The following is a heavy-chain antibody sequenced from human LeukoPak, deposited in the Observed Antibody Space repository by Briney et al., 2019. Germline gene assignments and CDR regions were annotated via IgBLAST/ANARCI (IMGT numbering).Heavy chain of an antibody. V-gene: IGHV3-23*01. CDR3: AKRGVVIRVFLVGFHKEAYYFDS. D-gene: IGHD3-10*01. Sequence: GGSLRLSCAVSGTTLSNYGMSWVRQAPGKGLEWVAGLSGSGGGTNYADSVQGRFTISRDNPKNTLYLQMNSLRAEDTAVYFCAKRGVVIRVFLVGFHKEAYYFDSWGQGALVTVSS. CDR1: GTTLSNYG. CDR2: LSGSGGGT. J-gene: IGHJ4*02.